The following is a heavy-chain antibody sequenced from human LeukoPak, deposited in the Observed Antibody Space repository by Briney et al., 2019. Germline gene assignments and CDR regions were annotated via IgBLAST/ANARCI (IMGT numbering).Heavy chain of an antibody. CDR1: GYTFTSYY. V-gene: IGHV1-46*01. CDR2: INPSGGST. Sequence: ASVTVSCKASGYTFTSYYMHWVRQAPGQGLEWMGIINPSGGSTSYAQKFQGRVTMTTDTSTSTAYMELRSLRSDDTAVYYCARARNDVAVQDDYWGQGTLVTVSS. CDR3: ARARNDVAVQDDY. J-gene: IGHJ4*02. D-gene: IGHD3-16*01.